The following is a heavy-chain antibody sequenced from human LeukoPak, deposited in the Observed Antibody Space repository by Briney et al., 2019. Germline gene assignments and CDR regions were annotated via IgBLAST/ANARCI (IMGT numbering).Heavy chain of an antibody. CDR2: IYYGGST. CDR3: ARASPDILTGYYLDY. J-gene: IGHJ4*02. CDR1: GGSISSYY. Sequence: KPSETLSLTCTVSGGSISSYYWSWIRQPPGKGLEWIGYIYYGGSTNYNPSLKSRVTISVDTSKNQFSLKLSSVTAADTAVYYCARASPDILTGYYLDYWGQGTLVTVSS. D-gene: IGHD3-9*01. V-gene: IGHV4-59*01.